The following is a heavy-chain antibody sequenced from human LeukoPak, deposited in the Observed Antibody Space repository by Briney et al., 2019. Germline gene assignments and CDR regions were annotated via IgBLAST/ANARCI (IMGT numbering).Heavy chain of an antibody. V-gene: IGHV4-59*08. CDR2: IYYSGRT. D-gene: IGHD2-2*02. Sequence: MPSETLSLTCTVSGGSISRYFWSWIRQPPGKGLEWRGYIYYSGRTHYTPSLKSRVTISVDMSKNESSLKLSSVTAADTPVYYCARHVPEVVPAAIGAEDNAFDIWGQGTMVAVSS. CDR1: GGSISRYF. CDR3: ARHVPEVVPAAIGAEDNAFDI. J-gene: IGHJ3*02.